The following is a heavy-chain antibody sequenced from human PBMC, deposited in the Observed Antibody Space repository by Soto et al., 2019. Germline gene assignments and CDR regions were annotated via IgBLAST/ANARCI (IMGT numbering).Heavy chain of an antibody. Sequence: QVQLVQSGAEVKKPVSSVKVSCKASGGGFSTYAITWVRQAPGQGLEWMGGITPIFDTTNYAQKFQGRVTITADKSTTTVHMELTSLTSEDTAVYYCATGGTTVTRRFAYWGQGTLVTVSS. D-gene: IGHD4-17*01. J-gene: IGHJ4*02. CDR1: GGGFSTYA. V-gene: IGHV1-69*06. CDR3: ATGGTTVTRRFAY. CDR2: ITPIFDTT.